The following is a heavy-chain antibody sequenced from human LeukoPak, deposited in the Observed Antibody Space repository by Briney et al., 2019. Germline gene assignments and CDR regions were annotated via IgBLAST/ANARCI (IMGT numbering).Heavy chain of an antibody. CDR1: GGTFSSYA. J-gene: IGHJ5*02. V-gene: IGHV1-69*13. D-gene: IGHD6-13*01. Sequence: ASVKVSCKASGGTFSSYAISWVRQAPGQGLEWMGGIIPIFGTANYAQKFQGRVTITADESTSTAYMELSRLRSEDTAVYYCASRGRKAYSSSWNNWFDPWGQGTLVTVSS. CDR2: IIPIFGTA. CDR3: ASRGRKAYSSSWNNWFDP.